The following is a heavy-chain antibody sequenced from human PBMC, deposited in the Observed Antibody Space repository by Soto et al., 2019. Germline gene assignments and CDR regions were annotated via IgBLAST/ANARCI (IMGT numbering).Heavy chain of an antibody. CDR3: ATWCYYDSSGYSYYGMDV. Sequence: ASVKVSCKVSGYTLTELSMHWVRQAPGKGLEWMGGFDPEDGETIYAQKFQGRVTMTEDTSTDTAYMELSSLISEDTAVYYCATWCYYDSSGYSYYGMDVWGQGTTVTVSS. CDR2: FDPEDGET. V-gene: IGHV1-24*01. J-gene: IGHJ6*02. D-gene: IGHD3-22*01. CDR1: GYTLTELS.